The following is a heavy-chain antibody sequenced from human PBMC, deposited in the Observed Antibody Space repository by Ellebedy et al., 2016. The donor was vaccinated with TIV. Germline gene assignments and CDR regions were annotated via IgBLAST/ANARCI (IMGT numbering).Heavy chain of an antibody. J-gene: IGHJ4*02. CDR3: ARDRNPGWLRS. Sequence: GGSLRLSXAASGFTVSSNYMSWVRQAPGKGLEWVSVIYSGGSTYYADSVKGRFTISRDNSKNTLYLQMNSLRAEDTAVYYCARDRNPGWLRSWGQGTLVTVSS. CDR2: IYSGGST. CDR1: GFTVSSNY. D-gene: IGHD5-12*01. V-gene: IGHV3-53*01.